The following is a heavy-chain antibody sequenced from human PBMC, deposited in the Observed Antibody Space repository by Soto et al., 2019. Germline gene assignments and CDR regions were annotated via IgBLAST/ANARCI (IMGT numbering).Heavy chain of an antibody. Sequence: PSETLSLTCTVSGGSISGFYWSWIRQPPGKGLEWIGYIFYSGNTNYNPSLKSRVTISVDTSKNQFSLKLRSVTAADTAVYYCARYRGYSYGHHQYYYYCYGMDVWGQGTTVTVSS. D-gene: IGHD5-18*01. V-gene: IGHV4-59*01. J-gene: IGHJ6*02. CDR2: IFYSGNT. CDR1: GGSISGFY. CDR3: ARYRGYSYGHHQYYYYCYGMDV.